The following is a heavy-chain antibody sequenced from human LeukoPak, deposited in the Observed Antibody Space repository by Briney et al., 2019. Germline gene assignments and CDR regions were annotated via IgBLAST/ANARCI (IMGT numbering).Heavy chain of an antibody. D-gene: IGHD3-10*01. CDR1: GFTFSDYS. Sequence: GGSLRLSCAASGFTFSDYSVNWVRQAPGKELEWVSSIDSTSSYIYYADSVKGRFTISRDNAKNSLYLQMSSLRAEDTAVYYCAEGSETWGYWGQGTLVTVSS. CDR3: AEGSETWGY. CDR2: IDSTSSYI. J-gene: IGHJ4*02. V-gene: IGHV3-21*01.